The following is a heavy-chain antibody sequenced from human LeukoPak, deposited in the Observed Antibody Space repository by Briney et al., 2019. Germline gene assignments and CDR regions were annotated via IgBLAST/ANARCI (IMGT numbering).Heavy chain of an antibody. CDR2: ISSSSYI. Sequence: PGGSLRLSYAASGFTFSSYSMNWVRQAPGKGLEWVSSISSSSYIYYADSVKGQFTISRDNAKNSLYLQMNSLRDEDTAVYYCARDRSEWPFDYWGQGTLVTVSS. J-gene: IGHJ4*02. CDR1: GFTFSSYS. V-gene: IGHV3-21*01. CDR3: ARDRSEWPFDY. D-gene: IGHD3-3*01.